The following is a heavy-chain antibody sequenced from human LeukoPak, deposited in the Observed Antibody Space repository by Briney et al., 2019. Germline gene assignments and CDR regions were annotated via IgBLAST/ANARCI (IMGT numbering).Heavy chain of an antibody. D-gene: IGHD4-17*01. CDR1: GGSFSGYY. CDR2: IYYSGST. Sequence: SETLSLTCAAYGGSFSGYYWTWVRQPPGKGLEWIGSIYYSGSTYYNPSLKSRVTISVDTSKNQFSLKLSSVTAADTAVYYCARVSTVTANWFDPWGQGTLVTVSS. CDR3: ARVSTVTANWFDP. J-gene: IGHJ5*02. V-gene: IGHV4-34*01.